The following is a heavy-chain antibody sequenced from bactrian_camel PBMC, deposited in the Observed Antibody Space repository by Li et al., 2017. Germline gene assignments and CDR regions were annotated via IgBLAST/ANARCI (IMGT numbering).Heavy chain of an antibody. D-gene: IGHD2*01. J-gene: IGHJ6*01. CDR2: IATGSGNT. V-gene: IGHV3S40*01. CDR3: AARGPYCYTKLSVRDFTY. Sequence: DVQLVESGGGSVQAGGSLKLSCVGSGFTYNTHNMGWFRSAPGKEREGVARIATGSGNTYYADSVKGRFTISQDNAEDTVYLQMNSLKPEDTAMYYCAARGPYCYTKLSVRDFTYWGQGTQVTVS. CDR1: GFTYNTHN.